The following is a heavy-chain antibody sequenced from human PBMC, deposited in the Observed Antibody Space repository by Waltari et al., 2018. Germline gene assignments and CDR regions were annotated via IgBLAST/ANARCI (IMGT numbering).Heavy chain of an antibody. J-gene: IGHJ5*02. CDR3: ARGRGYSVVVRGVDTGFCWFDP. V-gene: IGHV4-34*01. CDR1: GGSSSGYS. CDR2: INHSGST. Sequence: QVQLQQWGAGLLSPSETLSLTCAVYGGSSSGYSWTWIRQPPGKGLEWIGEINHSGSTNYNPSLKSRVTISIDTPRNQFSLKLSSVTAADTAVYYCARGRGYSVVVRGVDTGFCWFDPWGQGTLVTVSS. D-gene: IGHD3-10*01.